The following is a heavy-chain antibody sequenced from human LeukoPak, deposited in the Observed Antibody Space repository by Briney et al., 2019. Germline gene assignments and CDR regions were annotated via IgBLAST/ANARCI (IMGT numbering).Heavy chain of an antibody. CDR1: GYSFTSYW. D-gene: IGHD2-2*02. CDR3: ARPHHYCSSTSCYKSLDAFDI. J-gene: IGHJ3*02. Sequence: PGESLKISCKGSGYSFTSYWIGWVRQMPGKGLEWMGIIYPGDSDTRYSPSFQGQVTISADKSISTAYLQWSSLKASDTAMYYCARPHHYCSSTSCYKSLDAFDIWGQGTMVTVSS. V-gene: IGHV5-51*01. CDR2: IYPGDSDT.